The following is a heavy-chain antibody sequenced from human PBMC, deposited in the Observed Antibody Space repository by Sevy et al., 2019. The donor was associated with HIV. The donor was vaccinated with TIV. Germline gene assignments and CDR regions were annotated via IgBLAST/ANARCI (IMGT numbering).Heavy chain of an antibody. Sequence: SETLSLTCAVYGGSFSGYYWSWIRQPPGKGLEWIGEINHSGSTNYNPSLKSRVTISVDTSKNQFSLKLGSVTAADTAVYSCARTSWRQQLVRSAWFDPWGQGTLVTVSS. CDR3: ARTSWRQQLVRSAWFDP. J-gene: IGHJ5*02. CDR1: GGSFSGYY. D-gene: IGHD6-13*01. V-gene: IGHV4-34*01. CDR2: INHSGST.